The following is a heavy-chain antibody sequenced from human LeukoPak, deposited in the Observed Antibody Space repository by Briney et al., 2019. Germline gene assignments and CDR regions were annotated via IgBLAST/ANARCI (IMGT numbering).Heavy chain of an antibody. Sequence: PGGSLRLSCATSGFTLRNYWMSWLRQAPGKGLVWVARSKYDGSTTLYAESVKGRFTISRDNARNTLYLQMNSLRVDDTAVYYCAKSDWFDPWGRGTLVTVSS. J-gene: IGHJ5*02. CDR1: GFTLRNYW. CDR3: AKSDWFDP. CDR2: SKYDGSTT. V-gene: IGHV3-74*01.